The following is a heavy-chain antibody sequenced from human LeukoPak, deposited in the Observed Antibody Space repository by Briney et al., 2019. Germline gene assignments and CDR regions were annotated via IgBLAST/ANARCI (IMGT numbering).Heavy chain of an antibody. J-gene: IGHJ4*02. CDR3: AIDSSGWYYFDY. V-gene: IGHV4-39*07. CDR2: IYYSGST. D-gene: IGHD6-19*01. CDR1: GGSITTSNYY. Sequence: PSETLSLTCTVSGGSITTSNYYWGWVRQPPGKELEWIGSIYYSGSTYYNPSLRSRVTISVDTSKNQFSLKLSSVTAADTAVYYCAIDSSGWYYFDYWGQGTLVTVSS.